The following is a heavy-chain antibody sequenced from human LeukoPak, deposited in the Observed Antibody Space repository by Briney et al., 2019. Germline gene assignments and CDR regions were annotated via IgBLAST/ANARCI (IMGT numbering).Heavy chain of an antibody. V-gene: IGHV3-7*03. CDR1: GFNFSSYW. CDR3: PRDPVAGTTTFDY. Sequence: GGSLRLSCAASGFNFSSYWMSWVRQAPGKGLEWVANIKQDGSEKYYVDSVKGRFTISRDNAKNSLYLQMVSLRAEDTAVYYFPRDPVAGTTTFDYWGEGTLVTVSS. J-gene: IGHJ4*02. CDR2: IKQDGSEK. D-gene: IGHD1-7*01.